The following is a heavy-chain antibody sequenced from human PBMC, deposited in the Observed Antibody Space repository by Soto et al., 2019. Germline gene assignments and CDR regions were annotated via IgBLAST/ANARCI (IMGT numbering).Heavy chain of an antibody. Sequence: SETLALSCVFSVGSISFSNWWSWLRQPPVKGLEWIGEMYHSGSTNYNPSLKSRVTISVDKSKNQFSLKLSSVTAADTAVYYCARRDIVVVTAALVVWGQGTTVTVSS. CDR1: VGSISFSNW. V-gene: IGHV4-4*02. J-gene: IGHJ6*01. CDR3: ARRDIVVVTAALVV. CDR2: MYHSGST. D-gene: IGHD2-2*01.